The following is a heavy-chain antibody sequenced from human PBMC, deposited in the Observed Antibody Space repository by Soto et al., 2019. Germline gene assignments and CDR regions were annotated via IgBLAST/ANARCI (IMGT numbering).Heavy chain of an antibody. V-gene: IGHV3-33*01. D-gene: IGHD3-10*01. CDR1: GFTFSSYG. Sequence: QVQLVESGGGVVQPGRSLRLSCSASGFTFSSYGMHWVRQAPGKGLEWVTVIWYDGSNKYYADSVKGRFTISRDNSKNILYLQMNSLRVEDTAVYYCARYGGSGESDNWGQGTLVTVSS. J-gene: IGHJ4*02. CDR3: ARYGGSGESDN. CDR2: IWYDGSNK.